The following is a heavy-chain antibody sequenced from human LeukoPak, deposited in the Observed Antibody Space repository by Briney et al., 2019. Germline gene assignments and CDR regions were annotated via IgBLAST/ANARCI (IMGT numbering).Heavy chain of an antibody. CDR1: GGSLSSYY. D-gene: IGHD4-17*01. Sequence: SETLSLTCTVTGGSLSSYYFSWIRQSPGKGLEWIAYINYSGSASYNPSLKSRVTMSVDTSKQFSLSLSSVTAADTAVHYCARHNYDDYVFDIWGQGTKVTVSS. CDR3: ARHNYDDYVFDI. CDR2: INYSGSA. V-gene: IGHV4-59*08. J-gene: IGHJ3*02.